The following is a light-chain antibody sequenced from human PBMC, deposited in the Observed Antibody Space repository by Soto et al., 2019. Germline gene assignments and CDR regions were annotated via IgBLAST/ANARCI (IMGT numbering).Light chain of an antibody. CDR2: DAS. J-gene: IGKJ2*01. V-gene: IGKV3-11*01. CDR3: QQRSNWPRT. Sequence: EIVLTQSPATLSLSPGERATLSCRASQSVRRYLAWYQQKPGQAPRLLIYDASNRATGIPARFSGSGSGTDVTLTISSLAPEDFAVYYCQQRSNWPRTFGQGTKLEIK. CDR1: QSVRRY.